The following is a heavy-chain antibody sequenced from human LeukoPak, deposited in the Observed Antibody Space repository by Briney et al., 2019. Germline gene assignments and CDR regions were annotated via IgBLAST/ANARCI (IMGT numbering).Heavy chain of an antibody. Sequence: AASVKVSCKASGYSFTGYYMHWVRQAPRQGLEWMGRINPHSGGTNYAQKLQGRVTMTTDTSTSTAYMELRSLRSDDTAVYYCAIIAAAGRCYWGQGTLVTVSS. V-gene: IGHV1-2*06. J-gene: IGHJ4*02. CDR2: INPHSGGT. D-gene: IGHD6-13*01. CDR1: GYSFTGYY. CDR3: AIIAAAGRCY.